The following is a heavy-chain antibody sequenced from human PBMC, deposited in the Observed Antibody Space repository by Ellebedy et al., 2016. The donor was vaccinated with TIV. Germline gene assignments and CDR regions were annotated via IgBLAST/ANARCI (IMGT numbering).Heavy chain of an antibody. Sequence: PGGSLRLSCDTSGFIFANYGMHWVRQAPGKGLEWVAFIWYDVGNKYYADSVKGRFTISRDNSKNTLYLQMNNLGAEDTAVFYCARDRHVDRGDCLDYWGQGTLVTVSS. CDR2: IWYDVGNK. V-gene: IGHV3-33*01. D-gene: IGHD2-21*02. CDR3: ARDRHVDRGDCLDY. CDR1: GFIFANYG. J-gene: IGHJ4*02.